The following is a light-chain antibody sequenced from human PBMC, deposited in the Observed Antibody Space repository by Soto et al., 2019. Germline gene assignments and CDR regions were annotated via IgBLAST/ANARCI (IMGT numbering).Light chain of an antibody. V-gene: IGKV3-15*01. CDR2: GAS. CDR1: ESVSSN. Sequence: EIVMTQSPATLSVSPGERATLSCRASESVSSNLAWYQQTPGQAPRLLIYGASTRATGIPARFSGSGSGTEFTLTISSLQSEDFGVYYCQEYKNGPPVHSFGQGTKLEI. J-gene: IGKJ2*03. CDR3: QEYKNGPPVHS.